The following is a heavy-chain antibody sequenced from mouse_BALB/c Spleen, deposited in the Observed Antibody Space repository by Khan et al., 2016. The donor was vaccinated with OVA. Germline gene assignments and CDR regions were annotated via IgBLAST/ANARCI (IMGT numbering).Heavy chain of an antibody. CDR1: GYTFINYW. CDR3: ARRGLLWDFDY. V-gene: IGHV1-7*01. CDR2: INPSTGYT. J-gene: IGHJ2*01. D-gene: IGHD2-1*01. Sequence: VQLQQSGAELAKPGASVKMSCKASGYTFINYWILWVKQRPGQGLEWIGYINPSTGYTEYNQNFKDKATLTADKSSTTAYMQLSSLTSEDSAVEYCARRGLLWDFDYWGQGTTLTVSS.